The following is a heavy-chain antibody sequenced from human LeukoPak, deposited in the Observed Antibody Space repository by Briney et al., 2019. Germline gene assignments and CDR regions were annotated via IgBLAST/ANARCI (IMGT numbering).Heavy chain of an antibody. Sequence: GASVKVSCKASGYTFTGYYMHWVRQAPGQGLEWMGWINPNSGGTNYAQKFQGWVTMTRDTSISTAYMELSRLRSDDTAVYYCAREGALRLGVLSFGVPWYYFDYWGQGTLVTVSS. V-gene: IGHV1-2*04. CDR3: AREGALRLGVLSFGVPWYYFDY. CDR2: INPNSGGT. D-gene: IGHD3-16*02. CDR1: GYTFTGYY. J-gene: IGHJ4*02.